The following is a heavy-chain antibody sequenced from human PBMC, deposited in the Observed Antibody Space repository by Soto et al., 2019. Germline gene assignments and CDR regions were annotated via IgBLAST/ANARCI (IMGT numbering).Heavy chain of an antibody. D-gene: IGHD3-22*01. Sequence: QVQLQESGPGLVKPSETLSLTCTVSGGSVASDYWSWLRQPPGRGLEWIAYAHHSGSTNSNPSLQRRVTASLXTXKXXPSLKLRSMTAADTAIYYCARGFYDSRGYSNPFDPWGQGILVTVSS. CDR1: GGSVASDY. V-gene: IGHV4-59*02. CDR3: ARGFYDSRGYSNPFDP. CDR2: AHHSGST. J-gene: IGHJ5*02.